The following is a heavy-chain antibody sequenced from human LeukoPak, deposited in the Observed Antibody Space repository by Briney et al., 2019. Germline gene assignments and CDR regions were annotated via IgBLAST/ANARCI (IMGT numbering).Heavy chain of an antibody. J-gene: IGHJ4*02. D-gene: IGHD3-10*01. CDR3: AKGSGITMVRGAADFDY. Sequence: GGSLRLSCAASGFTFSSYSMNWVRQAPGKGLEWVSSISSSSSYIYYADSVKGRFTISRDNAKNSLYLQMNSLRAEDTAVYYCAKGSGITMVRGAADFDYWGQGTLVTVSS. CDR2: ISSSSSYI. V-gene: IGHV3-21*01. CDR1: GFTFSSYS.